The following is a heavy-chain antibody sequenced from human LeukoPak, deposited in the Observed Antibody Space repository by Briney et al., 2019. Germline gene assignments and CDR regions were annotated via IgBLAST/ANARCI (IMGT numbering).Heavy chain of an antibody. V-gene: IGHV3-48*02. Sequence: GGSLRLSCAASEFAFSTYNMNWVRQAPGKGLEWVSYISTGSSTTYYADSVKGRFTISRDNVENSLYLQMNSLRDEDTAVYYCARVAAGYSVNYFDYGGQGTLVTVSS. J-gene: IGHJ4*02. CDR2: ISTGSSTT. D-gene: IGHD4-23*01. CDR1: EFAFSTYN. CDR3: ARVAAGYSVNYFDY.